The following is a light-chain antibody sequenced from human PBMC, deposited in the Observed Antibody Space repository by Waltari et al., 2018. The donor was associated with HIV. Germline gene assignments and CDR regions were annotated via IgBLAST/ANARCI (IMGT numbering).Light chain of an antibody. CDR2: YDT. Sequence: SSLLTQTPSVSVAPGKTARVTCGGNNIERKSVHWYQQKPGQAPLLVIYYDTDRPSGIPEGFSGSNSGNTAPLTSSRVGDGDEADYYCQVWDSTTDHVLFGGGTRLTVL. CDR3: QVWDSTTDHVL. V-gene: IGLV3-21*04. CDR1: NIERKS. J-gene: IGLJ2*01.